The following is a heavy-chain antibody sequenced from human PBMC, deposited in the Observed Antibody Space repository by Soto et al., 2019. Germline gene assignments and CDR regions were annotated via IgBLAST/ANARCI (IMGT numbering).Heavy chain of an antibody. CDR2: INPKSGGT. CDR3: ARGDSTDCSNGVCFFFYNHDMDV. Sequence: GASVKVSCKASGYSFTDYHIHWVRQAPGQGLEWLGRINPKSGGTSTAQKFQGWVTMTTDTSISTASMELTRLTSDDTAIYYCARGDSTDCSNGVCFFFYNHDMDVWG. D-gene: IGHD2-8*01. CDR1: GYSFTDYH. J-gene: IGHJ6*02. V-gene: IGHV1-2*04.